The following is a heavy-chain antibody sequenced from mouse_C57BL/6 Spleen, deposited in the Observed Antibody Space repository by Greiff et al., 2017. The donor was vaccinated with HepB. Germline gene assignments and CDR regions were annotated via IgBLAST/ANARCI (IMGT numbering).Heavy chain of an antibody. V-gene: IGHV1-59*01. CDR3: ARGGITTVVATRLY. J-gene: IGHJ2*01. CDR1: GYTFTSYW. D-gene: IGHD1-1*01. Sequence: QVQLQQPGAELVRPGTSVKLSCKASGYTFTSYWMHWVKQRPGQGLEWIGVIDPSDSYTNYNQKFKGKATLTVDTSSSTAYMQLSSLTSEDSAVYYCARGGITTVVATRLYWGQGTTLTVSS. CDR2: IDPSDSYT.